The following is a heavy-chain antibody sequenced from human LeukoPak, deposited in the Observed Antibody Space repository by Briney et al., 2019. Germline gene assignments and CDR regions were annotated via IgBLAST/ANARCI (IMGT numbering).Heavy chain of an antibody. J-gene: IGHJ6*03. D-gene: IGHD5-18*01. V-gene: IGHV4-4*02. CDR2: IYHSGST. CDR1: GGSISSSYW. CDR3: AREIRDTAMVFYYYYYMDV. Sequence: SGTLSLTCGVSGGSISSSYWWSWVRQPPGKGLEWIGEIYHSGSTNYNPSLKSRVTISMDKSKNQFSLKLSSVTAADTAVYYCAREIRDTAMVFYYYYYMDVWGKGTTVTVSS.